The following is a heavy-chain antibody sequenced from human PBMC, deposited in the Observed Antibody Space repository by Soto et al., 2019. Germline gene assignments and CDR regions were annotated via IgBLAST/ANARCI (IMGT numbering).Heavy chain of an antibody. D-gene: IGHD2-15*01. V-gene: IGHV4-34*01. CDR1: GGSFSGYY. CDR2: INHSGST. Sequence: SETLSLTCAFYGGSFSGYYWSWFRQPPGKGLEWIGEINHSGSTNYNPSLKSRVTISVDTSKNQFSLKLSSVTAADTAVYYCACREVGYCSCGSCYVYYGIDVWGQETTVTVS. J-gene: IGHJ6*02. CDR3: ACREVGYCSCGSCYVYYGIDV.